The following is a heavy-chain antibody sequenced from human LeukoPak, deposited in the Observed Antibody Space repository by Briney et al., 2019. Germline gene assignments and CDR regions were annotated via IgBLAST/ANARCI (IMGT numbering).Heavy chain of an antibody. Sequence: ASVKVSCKASGYTFTGYYMHWVRQAPGQGLEWMGWINPNSGGTNYAQKFQGRVTMTRDTSISTAYMELSSLRSDDTAVYYCARDPTGSGWNDYWGQGTLVTVSS. CDR3: ARDPTGSGWNDY. V-gene: IGHV1-2*02. D-gene: IGHD6-19*01. CDR1: GYTFTGYY. J-gene: IGHJ4*02. CDR2: INPNSGGT.